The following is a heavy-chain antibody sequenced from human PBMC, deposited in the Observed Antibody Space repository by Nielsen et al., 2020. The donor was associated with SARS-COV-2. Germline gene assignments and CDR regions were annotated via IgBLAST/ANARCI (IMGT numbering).Heavy chain of an antibody. CDR3: ARDRDRGIVATIVDY. Sequence: GGSLRLSCAASGFTFSSYGMNWVRQAPGQGLEWVAVIRYDGRKKYHADSVKGRFTISRDNSKNTVYLQMNSLRPEDTAAYYCARDRDRGIVATIVDYWGQGTLVTVSS. V-gene: IGHV3-30*02. J-gene: IGHJ4*02. CDR1: GFTFSSYG. CDR2: IRYDGRKK. D-gene: IGHD5-12*01.